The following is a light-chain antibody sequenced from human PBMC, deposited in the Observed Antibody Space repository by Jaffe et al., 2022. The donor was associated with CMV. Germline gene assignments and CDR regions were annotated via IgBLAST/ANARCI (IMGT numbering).Light chain of an antibody. J-gene: IGLJ1*01. CDR1: TSNIGSNT. V-gene: IGLV1-44*01. Sequence: QSVLTQPPSASGTPGQRVTISCAGSTSNIGSNTVSWFQQFPETAPKLLIYSNYHRPSGVPDRFSGSKSGTSASLAISGLQSEDEADYYCAAWDDSLNGLYVFGTGTKVTVL. CDR2: SNY. CDR3: AAWDDSLNGLYV.